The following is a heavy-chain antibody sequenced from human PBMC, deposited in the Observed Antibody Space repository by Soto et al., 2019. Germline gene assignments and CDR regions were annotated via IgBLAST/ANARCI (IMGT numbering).Heavy chain of an antibody. CDR2: FYYSGST. D-gene: IGHD4-17*01. CDR3: AREVSTVTNYGMDV. V-gene: IGHV4-59*01. CDR1: GGSISSSY. J-gene: IGHJ6*02. Sequence: QVQLQESGPGLVKPSETLSLTCTVSGGSISSSYWSWIRQPPGKGLEWIGYFYYSGSTNYNPSLKSRVTISVNTSKNQFSLKFSSVTAADTAVYYCAREVSTVTNYGMDVWGQGTTVTVSS.